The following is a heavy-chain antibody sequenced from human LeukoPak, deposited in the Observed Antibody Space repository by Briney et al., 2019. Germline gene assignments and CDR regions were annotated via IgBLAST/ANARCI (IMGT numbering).Heavy chain of an antibody. J-gene: IGHJ4*02. V-gene: IGHV4-31*03. CDR1: GGSISSGGYY. Sequence: PSQTLSLTCTVSGGSISSGGYYWSWIRQHPGKGLEWIGYIYYSGSTYYNPSLKSRVTIPVDTSKNQFSLKLSSVTAADTAVYYCARQIIYGYYFDYWGQGTLVTVSS. D-gene: IGHD2-2*02. CDR2: IYYSGST. CDR3: ARQIIYGYYFDY.